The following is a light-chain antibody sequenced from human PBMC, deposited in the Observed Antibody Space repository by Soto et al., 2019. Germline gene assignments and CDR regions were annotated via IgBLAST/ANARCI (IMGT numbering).Light chain of an antibody. CDR1: QSISSY. CDR3: QQSYSTPKT. J-gene: IGKJ1*01. Sequence: DIQMTQSPSSLSASVGERVTITCRASQSISSYLNWYQQKPGKAPKLLIYAASSLQSGVPSRFSGSGSGTYSTLTISSLQPEDFATYYCQQSYSTPKTFGQGTKVEIK. V-gene: IGKV1-39*01. CDR2: AAS.